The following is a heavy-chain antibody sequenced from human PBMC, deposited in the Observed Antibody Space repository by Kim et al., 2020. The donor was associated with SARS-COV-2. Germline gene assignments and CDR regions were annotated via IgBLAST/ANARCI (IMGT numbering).Heavy chain of an antibody. Sequence: GGSLRLSCAASGFTFSSYAMHWVRQAPGKGLEWVAVISYDGSNKYYADSVKGRFTISRDNSKNTLYLQMNSLRAEDTAVYYCARAKPSIAAAGTDAFDIWGQGTMVTVSS. CDR3: ARAKPSIAAAGTDAFDI. V-gene: IGHV3-30*04. J-gene: IGHJ3*02. CDR1: GFTFSSYA. D-gene: IGHD6-13*01. CDR2: ISYDGSNK.